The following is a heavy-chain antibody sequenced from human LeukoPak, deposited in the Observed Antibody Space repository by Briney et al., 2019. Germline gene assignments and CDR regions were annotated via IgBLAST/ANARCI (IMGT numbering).Heavy chain of an antibody. J-gene: IGHJ4*02. CDR2: IYSGGST. CDR3: ARVIYGGRREGYYFDY. V-gene: IGHV3-53*04. CDR1: GFTVSSNY. D-gene: IGHD4-23*01. Sequence: PGGSLRLSCAASGFTVSSNYMSWVRQPPGKGLEWVSVIYSGGSTYYADSVKGRFTISRHNSKNTLYLQMNSLRAEDTAVYYCARVIYGGRREGYYFDYWGQGTLVTVSS.